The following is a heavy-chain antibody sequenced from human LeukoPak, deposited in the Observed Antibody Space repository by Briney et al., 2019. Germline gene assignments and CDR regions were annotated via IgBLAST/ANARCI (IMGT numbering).Heavy chain of an antibody. J-gene: IGHJ4*02. CDR1: GSTFSSHS. D-gene: IGHD4-17*01. CDR2: ISGSGTTK. Sequence: GGSLRLSCAASGSTFSSHSIYWVRQAPGKGLEWVSYISGSGTTKYYGDSVRGRFTISRDNAKNSLYLQMSSLRDEDTAVYYCARSATRTVSHIDYWGQGTLVTVSS. CDR3: ARSATRTVSHIDY. V-gene: IGHV3-48*02.